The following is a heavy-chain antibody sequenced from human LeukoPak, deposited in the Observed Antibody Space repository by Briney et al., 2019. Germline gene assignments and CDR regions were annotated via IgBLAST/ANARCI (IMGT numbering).Heavy chain of an antibody. V-gene: IGHV3-23*01. CDR3: AKGTERYREVSSFDS. CDR1: GFTVSSTY. D-gene: IGHD3-10*01. Sequence: GGSLRLSCAASGFTVSSTYISWVRQAPGKGLEWVSAINRGGGGTYYADFVKGRFTISRDNSENTLYLQMNSLRAEDTATYYCAKGTERYREVSSFDSWGQGTQVTVSS. CDR2: INRGGGGT. J-gene: IGHJ4*02.